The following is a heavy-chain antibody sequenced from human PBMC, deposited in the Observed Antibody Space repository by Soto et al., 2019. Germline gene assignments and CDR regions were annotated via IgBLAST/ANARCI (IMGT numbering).Heavy chain of an antibody. Sequence: EVQLEESGGGLVQAGRSLRLSCAASRFTFDDYALHWVRQAPGKGLEWVSGISWNSDIISYADSVKGRFSISRDNAKNYVYLQMDSLGPEDTALYYCVKDFGYYYDYAFDVWGQGTMVTVSP. V-gene: IGHV3-9*01. CDR3: VKDFGYYYDYAFDV. J-gene: IGHJ3*01. CDR1: RFTFDDYA. CDR2: ISWNSDII. D-gene: IGHD3-22*01.